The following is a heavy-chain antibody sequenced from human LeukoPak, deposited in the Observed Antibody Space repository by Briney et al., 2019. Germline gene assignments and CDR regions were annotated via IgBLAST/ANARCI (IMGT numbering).Heavy chain of an antibody. J-gene: IGHJ4*02. CDR1: GYTLNKFG. D-gene: IGHD6-13*01. V-gene: IGHV1-18*01. CDR3: ARDTPQHLKRFDC. Sequence: GASVRVSCTASGYTLNKFGMSWVRQAPGQGLEWLGWINTYNGNTKLGEKFQGRVTMTTDTSTSTVYMELMTLRTDDTAVYFCARDTPQHLKRFDCWGQGTLITVSS. CDR2: INTYNGNT.